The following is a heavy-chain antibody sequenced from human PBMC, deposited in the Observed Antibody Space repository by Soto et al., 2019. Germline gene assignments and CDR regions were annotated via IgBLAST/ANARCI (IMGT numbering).Heavy chain of an antibody. CDR3: ARGSGEQQLAPNWFDP. J-gene: IGHJ5*02. CDR2: ISSSSYI. CDR1: GFTFSSYS. Sequence: GGSLRLSCAASGFTFSSYSMNWVRQAPGKGLEWVSSISSSSYIYYADSVKGRFTISRDNAKNSLYLQMNSLRAEDTAVYYCARGSGEQQLAPNWFDPWGQGTLVTVSS. V-gene: IGHV3-21*01. D-gene: IGHD6-13*01.